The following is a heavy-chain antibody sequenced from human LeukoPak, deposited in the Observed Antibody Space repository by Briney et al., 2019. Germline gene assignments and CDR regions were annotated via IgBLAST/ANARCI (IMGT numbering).Heavy chain of an antibody. CDR2: IYYSGST. Sequence: PSETLSLTCTVSGGSISSSSYYWGWIRQPPGKGLEWIGYIYYSGSTYYNPSLKSRVTISVDTSKNQFSLKLSSVTAADTAVYYCARGVPAAAMSWGYYYYYMDVWGKGTTVTVSS. D-gene: IGHD2-2*01. CDR3: ARGVPAAAMSWGYYYYYMDV. CDR1: GGSISSSSYY. V-gene: IGHV4-39*07. J-gene: IGHJ6*03.